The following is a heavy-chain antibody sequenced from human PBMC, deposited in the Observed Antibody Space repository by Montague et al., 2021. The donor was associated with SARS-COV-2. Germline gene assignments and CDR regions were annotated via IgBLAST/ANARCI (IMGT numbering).Heavy chain of an antibody. CDR1: GGSISTSPYF. Sequence: SETLSLTCTVSGGSISTSPYFWGWIRQPPGKGLEWIGSIYYSGSTYYNPSLKSRVPISIDTSENQFSLKLSSVTAADTAVYYCASGNRIAVAGTDFDYWGQGTLVTVSS. CDR2: IYYSGST. V-gene: IGHV4-39*07. CDR3: ASGNRIAVAGTDFDY. D-gene: IGHD6-19*01. J-gene: IGHJ4*02.